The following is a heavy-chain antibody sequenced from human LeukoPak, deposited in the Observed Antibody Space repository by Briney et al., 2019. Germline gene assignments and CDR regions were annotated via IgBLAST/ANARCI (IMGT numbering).Heavy chain of an antibody. CDR3: ATIERLDMSTPLN. CDR2: IYYSGST. V-gene: IGHV4-39*07. Sequence: SEALSLTCTVSDGSVVTDSYYWAWIRQPPGGGLGWSGSIYYSGSTYYNPSLRSRVTISVDTSKNQFSLKLSSVTAADTAVYYCATIERLDMSTPLNWGQGTLVTVSS. D-gene: IGHD5-24*01. J-gene: IGHJ4*02. CDR1: DGSVVTDSYY.